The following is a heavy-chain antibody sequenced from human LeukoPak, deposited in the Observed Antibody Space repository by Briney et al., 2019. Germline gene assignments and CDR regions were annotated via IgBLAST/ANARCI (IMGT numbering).Heavy chain of an antibody. D-gene: IGHD4-23*01. CDR1: GFTLTYYA. Sequence: PGRSLRLSCAASGFTLTYYAMHWVRQAPGKGLEWVAVTSYDGNKKYYADSVKGRFTISRDSSKNTLYLQMSSLRAEDTAVYYCPRSSYDYGGIEGPFDYWGQGTLVTVSS. CDR2: TSYDGNKK. V-gene: IGHV3-30*15. CDR3: PRSSYDYGGIEGPFDY. J-gene: IGHJ4*02.